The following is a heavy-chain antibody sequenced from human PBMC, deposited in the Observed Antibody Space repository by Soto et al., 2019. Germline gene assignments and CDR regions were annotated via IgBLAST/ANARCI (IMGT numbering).Heavy chain of an antibody. CDR2: ISSSSSYI. J-gene: IGHJ4*02. Sequence: GGSLRLSCAASGFTFSSYSMNWVRQAPGKGLEWVSSISSSSSYIYYADSVKGRFTISRDNAKNSLYLQMNSLRAEDTAVYYCARAQLGQWTWYFDYWGQGTLVTVSS. CDR3: ARAQLGQWTWYFDY. D-gene: IGHD7-27*01. V-gene: IGHV3-21*01. CDR1: GFTFSSYS.